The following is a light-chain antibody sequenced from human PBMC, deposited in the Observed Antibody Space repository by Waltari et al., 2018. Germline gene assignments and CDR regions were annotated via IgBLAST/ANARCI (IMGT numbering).Light chain of an antibody. CDR2: DAS. Sequence: EIVLKQSPATLSFSPGVRATLSCRASQTTATFVGWYQQRPGQPPRLLIDDASKRATGIPARFRGSGSGTDFTLTIASLEPADFAVYYCQQGAKGLITFGQGTRLDI. CDR1: QTTATF. J-gene: IGKJ5*01. CDR3: QQGAKGLIT. V-gene: IGKV3-11*01.